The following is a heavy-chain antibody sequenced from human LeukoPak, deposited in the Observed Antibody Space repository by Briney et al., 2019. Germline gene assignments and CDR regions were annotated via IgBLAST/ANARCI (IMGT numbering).Heavy chain of an antibody. V-gene: IGHV2-5*02. CDR1: GFSLSISGVG. D-gene: IGHD4-11*01. CDR3: AHWFSTVSAFDY. Sequence: SGPTLVNPTQTLTLTCTFSGFSLSISGVGVGWIRQPPVKALEWLALIYWDDDKRYSPSLKSRLTITKDTSKNQIVLTMTNMDPVDTATYYCAHWFSTVSAFDYWGQGTLVTVSS. CDR2: IYWDDDK. J-gene: IGHJ4*02.